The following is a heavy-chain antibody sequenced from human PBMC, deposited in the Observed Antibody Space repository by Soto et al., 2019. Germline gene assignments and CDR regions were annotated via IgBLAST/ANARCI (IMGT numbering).Heavy chain of an antibody. CDR3: ARDGIVVVTATTGGLDAFDI. D-gene: IGHD2-21*02. CDR2: IWYDGSNK. V-gene: IGHV3-33*01. J-gene: IGHJ3*02. CDR1: GFTFSSYG. Sequence: PGGSLRLSCAASGFTFSSYGMHWVRQAPGKGLEWVAVIWYDGSNKYYADSVKGRFTISRDNSKNTLYLQMNSLRAEDTAVYYCARDGIVVVTATTGGLDAFDIWGQGTMVTVSS.